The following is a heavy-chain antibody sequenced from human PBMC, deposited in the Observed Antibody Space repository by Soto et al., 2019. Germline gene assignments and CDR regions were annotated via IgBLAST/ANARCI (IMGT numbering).Heavy chain of an antibody. CDR2: VNHIGST. Sequence: SETLSLTCAVYGGSFSGYFWSWIRQSPGKGLEWIGEVNHIGSTNSNPSLKSRVAVSVDTSKNQISLKLRSVTTADTAVYYCARGISLIVEVQRDAPDKYYFDSWGQGTLVTVSS. J-gene: IGHJ4*02. V-gene: IGHV4-34*01. CDR3: ARGISLIVEVQRDAPDKYYFDS. CDR1: GGSFSGYF. D-gene: IGHD2-15*01.